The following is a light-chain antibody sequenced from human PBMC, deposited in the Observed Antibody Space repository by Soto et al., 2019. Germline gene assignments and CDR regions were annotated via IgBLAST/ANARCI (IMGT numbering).Light chain of an antibody. CDR3: QQRYNWPWT. J-gene: IGKJ1*01. CDR1: QSIRNF. V-gene: IGKV3-11*01. Sequence: EIVLTQSPATLSLSPWERATLSCRASQSIRNFLAWYQQKPGQAPRLLIYDASNRATGIPPRFSGSGSGTDFTLAISGREPEDSAIYYCQQRYNWPWTFGQGTKVDIK. CDR2: DAS.